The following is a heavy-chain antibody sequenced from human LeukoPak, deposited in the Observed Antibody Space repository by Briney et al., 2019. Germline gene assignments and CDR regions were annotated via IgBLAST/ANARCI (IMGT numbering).Heavy chain of an antibody. D-gene: IGHD6-19*01. CDR1: GFTLHNYA. J-gene: IGHJ4*02. Sequence: PGGSLRLSCAASGFTLHNYAMSWVRQAPGKGLEWVSTIGDSGVTTYYADSVKGRFTISRDNSKNTLYLQMNSLRDEDTAVYYCANRITVPGWRIFDYWGQGTLVTVSS. CDR2: IGDSGVTT. CDR3: ANRITVPGWRIFDY. V-gene: IGHV3-23*01.